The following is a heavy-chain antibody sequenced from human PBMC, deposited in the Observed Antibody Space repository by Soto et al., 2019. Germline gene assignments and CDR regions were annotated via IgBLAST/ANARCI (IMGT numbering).Heavy chain of an antibody. CDR2: SRDKGNSYST. Sequence: EVHLVESGGTLVQPGGSLRLSCAGSGFTFSDYYIDWVRQAPGKGLEWVGRSRDKGNSYSTDYAASVKGRFTVSRDASKNSLYLQMNSLKADETALYYCARSSPGTTSFDYWGQGTLVTVSS. D-gene: IGHD1-7*01. CDR1: GFTFSDYY. V-gene: IGHV3-72*01. CDR3: ARSSPGTTSFDY. J-gene: IGHJ4*02.